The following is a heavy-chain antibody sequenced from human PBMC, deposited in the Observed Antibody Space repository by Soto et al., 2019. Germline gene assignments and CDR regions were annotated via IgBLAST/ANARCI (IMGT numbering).Heavy chain of an antibody. Sequence: VASVKVSCKASGGTFSSHAISWVRQAPGQGLEWMGGIIPIFGTANYAQKFQGRVTITADESTSTAYMELSSLRPEDTAVYYCARHIVVVTATRYYYYGMDVWGQGTTVTVSS. J-gene: IGHJ6*02. CDR3: ARHIVVVTATRYYYYGMDV. D-gene: IGHD2-21*02. CDR2: IIPIFGTA. V-gene: IGHV1-69*13. CDR1: GGTFSSHA.